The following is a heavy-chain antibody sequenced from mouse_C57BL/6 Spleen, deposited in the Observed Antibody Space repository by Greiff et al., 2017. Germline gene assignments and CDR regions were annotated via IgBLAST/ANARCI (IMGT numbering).Heavy chain of an antibody. CDR1: GYTFTGYW. D-gene: IGHD4-1*01. V-gene: IGHV1-9*01. Sequence: VQRVESGAELMKPGASVKLSCKATGYTFTGYWIEWVKQRPGHGLEWIGEILPGSGSTNYNKKFKGKATFTADTSSNTAYMQLSSLTTEDSAIYYCARGLNWDVFDYWGQGTTLTVSS. CDR3: ARGLNWDVFDY. CDR2: ILPGSGST. J-gene: IGHJ2*01.